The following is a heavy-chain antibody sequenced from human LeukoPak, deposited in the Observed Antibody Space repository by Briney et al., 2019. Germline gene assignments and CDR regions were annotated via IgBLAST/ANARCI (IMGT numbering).Heavy chain of an antibody. D-gene: IGHD2-21*02. CDR3: ARDPGDYYFDY. Sequence: GGSLRLSWAASGFTFSSYWMHWVRQAPGKGLVWVSRINSDGSSTSYADSVKGRFTISRDNAKNTLYLQMNSLRAEDTAVYYCARDPGDYYFDYWGQGTLVTVSS. CDR2: INSDGSST. J-gene: IGHJ4*02. CDR1: GFTFSSYW. V-gene: IGHV3-74*01.